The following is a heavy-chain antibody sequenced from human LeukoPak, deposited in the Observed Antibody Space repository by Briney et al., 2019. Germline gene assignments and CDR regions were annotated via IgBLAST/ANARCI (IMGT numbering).Heavy chain of an antibody. CDR2: INPNSGNT. D-gene: IGHD3-3*01. CDR3: ARGPRYYDFWSGYSRLYYYYGMDV. CDR1: GYTFTSYD. V-gene: IGHV1-8*01. J-gene: IGHJ6*02. Sequence: ASVKVSCKASGYTFTSYDINWVRQATGQGLEWMGWINPNSGNTGYAQKFQGRVTMTRNTSISTAYMELSSLRSEDTAVYYCARGPRYYDFWSGYSRLYYYYGMDVWGQGTTVTVSS.